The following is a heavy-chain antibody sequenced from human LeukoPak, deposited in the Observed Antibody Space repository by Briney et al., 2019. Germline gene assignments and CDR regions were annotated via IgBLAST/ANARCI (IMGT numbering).Heavy chain of an antibody. CDR2: ISGSGGST. V-gene: IGHV3-23*01. D-gene: IGHD6-19*01. Sequence: GGSLRLSCAASGFTFSRYDMRWVRQAPGKGLEWVSAISGSGGSTYYADSVKGRFTISRDNSKNTLYLQMNSLRAEDTAVYYCAREAAVAGKGGFDYWGQGTLVTVSS. CDR1: GFTFSRYD. J-gene: IGHJ4*02. CDR3: AREAAVAGKGGFDY.